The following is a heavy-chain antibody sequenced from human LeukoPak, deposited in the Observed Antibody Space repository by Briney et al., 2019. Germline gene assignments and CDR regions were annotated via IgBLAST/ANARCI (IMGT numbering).Heavy chain of an antibody. V-gene: IGHV3-23*01. Sequence: PGGSLRLSCAASGFTFSSYAMSWVRQAPGKGLEWVSAISGSGGSTYYADSVKGRFTISRDNSKNTLYLQMNSLRAEDTAVYYCGKRRRYSGSYSYFDYWGQGTLVTVSS. J-gene: IGHJ4*02. CDR2: ISGSGGST. D-gene: IGHD1-26*01. CDR1: GFTFSSYA. CDR3: GKRRRYSGSYSYFDY.